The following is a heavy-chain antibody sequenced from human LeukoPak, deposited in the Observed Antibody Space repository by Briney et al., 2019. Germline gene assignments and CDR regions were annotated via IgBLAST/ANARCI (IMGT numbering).Heavy chain of an antibody. CDR2: ISGSGGST. CDR1: GFTFSSYA. D-gene: IGHD3-3*01. V-gene: IGHV3-23*01. J-gene: IGHJ6*02. Sequence: GGSLRLSCAASGFTFSSYAMSWVRQAPGKGLEWVSAISGSGGSTYYADSVKGRFTISRDNSKNTLYLQMNSLRAEDTAVYYCAKGLTIFGGWVYYYGMDVWGQGTTVTVSS. CDR3: AKGLTIFGGWVYYYGMDV.